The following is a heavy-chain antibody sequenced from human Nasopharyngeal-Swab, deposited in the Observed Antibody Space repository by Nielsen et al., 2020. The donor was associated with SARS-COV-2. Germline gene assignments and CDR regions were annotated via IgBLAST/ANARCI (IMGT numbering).Heavy chain of an antibody. D-gene: IGHD4-17*01. CDR2: ISGSGGST. Sequence: GGSLRLSCAASVFTFSSYAMSWVRQAPGKGLEWASGISGSGGSTYYADSVKGRFTISRDNSKNTLYLQMNSLRAEDTAVYYCAKGPLRTTVPDYFDYWGQGTLVTVSS. CDR3: AKGPLRTTVPDYFDY. CDR1: VFTFSSYA. V-gene: IGHV3-23*01. J-gene: IGHJ4*02.